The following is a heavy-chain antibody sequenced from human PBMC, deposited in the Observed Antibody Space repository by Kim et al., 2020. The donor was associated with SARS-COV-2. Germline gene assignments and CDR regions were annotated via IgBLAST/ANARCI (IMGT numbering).Heavy chain of an antibody. J-gene: IGHJ4*02. V-gene: IGHV3-23*01. Sequence: GGSLRLSCAASGFTFSSYAMSWVRQAPGKGLEWVSAISGSGGSTYYADSVKGRFTISRDNSKNTLYLQMNSLRAEDTAVYYCAKAPSLRITMIVVVIDYWGQGTLVTVSS. CDR3: AKAPSLRITMIVVVIDY. CDR2: ISGSGGST. D-gene: IGHD3-22*01. CDR1: GFTFSSYA.